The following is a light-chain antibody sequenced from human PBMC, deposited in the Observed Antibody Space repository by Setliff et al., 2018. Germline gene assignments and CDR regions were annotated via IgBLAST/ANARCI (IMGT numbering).Light chain of an antibody. CDR2: DVS. V-gene: IGLV2-11*01. J-gene: IGLJ1*01. Sequence: QSVLTQPRSVSGSPGQSVTTSCTGTSSDVGGYNYVSWYQQHPGKAPKLMISDVSKRPSGVPDRFSGSKSGTTASLTISGLQAEDEADYYCCSYAGRYTPYVFGSGTKVTVL. CDR3: CSYAGRYTPYV. CDR1: SSDVGGYNY.